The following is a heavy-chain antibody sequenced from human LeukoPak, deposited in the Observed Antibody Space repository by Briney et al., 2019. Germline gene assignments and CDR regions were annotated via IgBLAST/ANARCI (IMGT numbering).Heavy chain of an antibody. CDR1: GGSINSYY. J-gene: IGHJ4*02. V-gene: IGHV4-59*01. D-gene: IGHD1-26*01. CDR2: IYYSGST. CDR3: ARLFHPALSGNYPFDY. Sequence: PSETLSLTCTVSGGSINSYYWSWIRQPPGEGLEWIAYIYYSGSTSYNPSLKSRVTISVDTSKNQFSLKLNSVTAADTAMYYCARLFHPALSGNYPFDYWGQGTLVTVSS.